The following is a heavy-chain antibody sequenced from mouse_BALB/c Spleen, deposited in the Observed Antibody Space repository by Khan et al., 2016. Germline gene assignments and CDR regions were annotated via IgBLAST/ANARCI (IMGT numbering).Heavy chain of an antibody. V-gene: IGHV7-3*02. CDR3: PRDDLDY. CDR2: IRNKANGYTT. Sequence: EVALVESGGGLVQPGGSLRLSCATSGFTFTDYYMSWVRQPPGKALEWLGFIRNKANGYTTEYSDSVKGRFTISRDTSHRILYLHMNTLIADVSATYYCPRDDLDYWVQGTTLTVSS. J-gene: IGHJ2*01. CDR1: GFTFTDYY.